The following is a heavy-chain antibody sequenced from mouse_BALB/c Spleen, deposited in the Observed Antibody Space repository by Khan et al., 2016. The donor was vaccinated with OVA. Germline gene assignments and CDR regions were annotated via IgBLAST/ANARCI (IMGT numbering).Heavy chain of an antibody. Sequence: EVELVESGGGLVQPGGSLKLSCAASGFTYSNYDMSWVRQTPAKRLEWVASISSGGSTYYPDSVTGRLTISSDNSRNILTMQISSLRSEDTASYDCARDYWFAYLGQGTLVTVSA. CDR3: ARDYWFAY. CDR2: ISSGGST. V-gene: IGHV5-6-5*01. J-gene: IGHJ3*01. CDR1: GFTYSNYD.